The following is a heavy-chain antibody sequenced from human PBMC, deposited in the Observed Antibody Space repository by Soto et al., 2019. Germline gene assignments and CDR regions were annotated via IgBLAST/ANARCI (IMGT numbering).Heavy chain of an antibody. CDR1: GFTFRNYG. V-gene: IGHV3-33*01. CDR2: IWYDGSNT. CDR3: TRDVSSRYFDL. J-gene: IGHJ2*01. Sequence: QVQLVESGGGVVQPGRSLRLSCAASGFTFRNYGMQWVRQAPGKGLEWVALIWYDGSNTFYTDSVKGRFTISRDNSKSTLHLQMNSLRAEDTAVYYCTRDVSSRYFDLWGRGSLVTVSS.